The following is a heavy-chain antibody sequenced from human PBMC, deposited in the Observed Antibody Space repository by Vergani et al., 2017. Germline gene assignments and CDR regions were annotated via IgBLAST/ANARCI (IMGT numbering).Heavy chain of an antibody. CDR3: ATANYGSGSYYRPFYYYYYMDV. CDR1: GYTLTELS. CDR2: FDPEDGET. J-gene: IGHJ6*03. V-gene: IGHV1-24*01. Sequence: QVQLVQSGAEVKKPGASVKVSCKVSGYTLTELSMHWVRQAPGKGLEWMGGFDPEDGETIYAQKFQGRVTMTEETSTDTAYMELSSLRSEDTAVYYCATANYGSGSYYRPFYYYYYMDVWGKGTTVTVSS. D-gene: IGHD3-10*01.